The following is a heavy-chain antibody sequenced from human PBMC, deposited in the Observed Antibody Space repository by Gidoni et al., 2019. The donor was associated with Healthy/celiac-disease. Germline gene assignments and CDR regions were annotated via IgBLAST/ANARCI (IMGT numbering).Heavy chain of an antibody. Sequence: QVQLQQWGAGLLKPSETLSLTCAVYGGSFSGYYWSWIRQPPGKGLEWIGEINHSGSTNYNPSLKSRVTISVDTSKNQFSLKLSSVTAADTAVYYCAYIPRNRPLGTASQADAFDIWGQGTMVTVSS. V-gene: IGHV4-34*01. CDR2: INHSGST. CDR3: AYIPRNRPLGTASQADAFDI. D-gene: IGHD7-27*01. J-gene: IGHJ3*02. CDR1: GGSFSGYY.